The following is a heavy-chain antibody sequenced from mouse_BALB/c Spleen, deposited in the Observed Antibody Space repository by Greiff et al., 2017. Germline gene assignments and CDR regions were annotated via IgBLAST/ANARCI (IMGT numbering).Heavy chain of an antibody. CDR1: GFSFSSFG. CDR3: AKSHYGSSWFAY. CDR2: ISRGSSTI. V-gene: IGHV5-17*02. J-gene: IGHJ3*01. D-gene: IGHD1-1*01. Sequence: EVKLVESGGGLVQPGGSRKLSCAVSGFSFSSFGMHWVRQAPEKGLEWVAYISRGSSTIYYADTVKGRFTISRDNPKNNLFLQMTSLRSEDTAMYYCAKSHYGSSWFAYWGQGTLVTVSA.